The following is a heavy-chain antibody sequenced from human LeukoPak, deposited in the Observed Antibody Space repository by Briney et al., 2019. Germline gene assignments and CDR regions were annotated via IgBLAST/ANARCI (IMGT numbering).Heavy chain of an antibody. J-gene: IGHJ4*02. CDR2: INHSGST. D-gene: IGHD6-19*01. CDR3: ARGRSGWRTDFDY. Sequence: SETLSLTCAVYGGSFSGYYWSWIRQPPGKGLEWIGEINHSGSTNYNPSLKSRVTISVDTSENQFSLKLSSVTAADTAVYYCARGRSGWRTDFDYWGQGTLVTVSS. CDR1: GGSFSGYY. V-gene: IGHV4-34*01.